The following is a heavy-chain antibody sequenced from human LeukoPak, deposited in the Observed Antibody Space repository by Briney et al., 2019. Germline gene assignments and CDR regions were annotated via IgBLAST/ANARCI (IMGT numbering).Heavy chain of an antibody. CDR3: AIRPNPLTEYYYDSSGPLGI. D-gene: IGHD3-22*01. Sequence: ASVKVSCKASGYTFTSYGISWVRQAPGQGLEWMGWISAYNGNTNYAQKLQGRVTMTTDTSTSTAYMELRSLRSDDTAVYYCAIRPNPLTEYYYDSSGPLGIWGQGTMVTVSS. CDR2: ISAYNGNT. CDR1: GYTFTSYG. V-gene: IGHV1-18*01. J-gene: IGHJ3*02.